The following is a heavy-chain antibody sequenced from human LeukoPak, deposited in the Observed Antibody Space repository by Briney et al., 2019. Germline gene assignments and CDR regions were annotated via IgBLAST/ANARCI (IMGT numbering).Heavy chain of an antibody. D-gene: IGHD6-13*01. CDR3: ARDQGWQQLPHD. V-gene: IGHV3-53*01. CDR2: IYSGGST. CDR1: GFTVSSNY. J-gene: IGHJ4*02. Sequence: GGSLRLSCAASGFTVSSNYMSWVRQAPGKGLEWVSVIYSGGSTYYADSVKGRFIISRDNSKNTLYLQMNSLRAEDTAVYYCARDQGWQQLPHDWGQGTLVTVSS.